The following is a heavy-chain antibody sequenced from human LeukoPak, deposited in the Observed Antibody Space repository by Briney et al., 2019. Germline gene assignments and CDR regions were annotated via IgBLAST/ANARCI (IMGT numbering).Heavy chain of an antibody. CDR1: GFTVSSNY. V-gene: IGHV3-23*01. J-gene: IGHJ4*02. CDR3: AKGPICSGGSCYFDC. CDR2: ISGGGGST. D-gene: IGHD2-15*01. Sequence: GGSLRLSCAVSGFTVSSNYMSWVRQAPGKGLEWVSTISGGGGSTYSADSVKGRFTISRDNSKNTLYLQMNSLRAEDTAVYYCAKGPICSGGSCYFDCWGLGTLVTVSS.